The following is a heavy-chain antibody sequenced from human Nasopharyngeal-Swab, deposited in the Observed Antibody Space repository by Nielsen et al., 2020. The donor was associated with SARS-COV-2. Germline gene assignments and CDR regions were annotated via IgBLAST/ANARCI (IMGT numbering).Heavy chain of an antibody. D-gene: IGHD6-13*01. Sequence: IRQPPGKGLEWNGEINHSGSTNHNPSLKSRVTISEDTSKNQLSLKLSSVTAADTAVYYCARGPTQQLVRDYWGQGTLVTVSS. CDR3: ARGPTQQLVRDY. CDR2: INHSGST. V-gene: IGHV4-34*01. J-gene: IGHJ4*02.